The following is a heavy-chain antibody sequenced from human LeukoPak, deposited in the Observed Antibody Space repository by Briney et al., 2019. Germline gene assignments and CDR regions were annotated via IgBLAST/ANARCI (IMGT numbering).Heavy chain of an antibody. CDR2: FDPEDGET. J-gene: IGHJ5*02. V-gene: IGHV1-24*01. D-gene: IGHD2-2*01. Sequence: ASVKVSCKVSRYTLTELSMHWVRQAPGKGLEWMGGFDPEDGETIYAQKFQGRVTMTEDTSTDTAYMELSSLRSEDTAVYYCATVGVVVPAARVRWWFDPWGQGTLVTVSS. CDR1: RYTLTELS. CDR3: ATVGVVVPAARVRWWFDP.